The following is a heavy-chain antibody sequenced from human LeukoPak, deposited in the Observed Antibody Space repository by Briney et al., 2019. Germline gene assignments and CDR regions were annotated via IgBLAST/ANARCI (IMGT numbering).Heavy chain of an antibody. D-gene: IGHD1-14*01. Sequence: GGSLRLSCAASGYTFSSYSMNWVRQAPGKGLEWVSSISTSSSYIHYADSVKGRFTISRDNAKNSLYLQMNSLRAEDTAVYYCARGTLNIPGEHGAFDYWGQGTLVTVSS. CDR3: ARGTLNIPGEHGAFDY. CDR1: GYTFSSYS. V-gene: IGHV3-21*01. CDR2: ISTSSSYI. J-gene: IGHJ4*02.